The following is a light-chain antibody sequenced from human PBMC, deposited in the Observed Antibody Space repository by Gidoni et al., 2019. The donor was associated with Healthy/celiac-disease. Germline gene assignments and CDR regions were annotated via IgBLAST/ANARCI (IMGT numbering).Light chain of an antibody. CDR2: EVT. J-gene: IGLJ1*01. V-gene: IGLV2-14*01. Sequence: QSALTQPASVSGSPGQSITFSCTGTSSDIGRYNHVSWYQPHPGKAPKLLIYEVTYRPSGVSSRFSGSKSGNSASLTISGLQAEDEGDYYCTSFTSTFTYVFGTGTRVTVL. CDR1: SSDIGRYNH. CDR3: TSFTSTFTYV.